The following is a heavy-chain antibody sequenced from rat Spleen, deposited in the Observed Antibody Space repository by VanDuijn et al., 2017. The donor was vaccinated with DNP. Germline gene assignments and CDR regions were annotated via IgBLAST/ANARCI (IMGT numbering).Heavy chain of an antibody. D-gene: IGHD1-8*01. CDR3: TTDNYSAPFDY. CDR2: ITASSGTT. V-gene: IGHV5-27*01. Sequence: EVQLVESGGGLVQPGRSLKLSCAASGFSFSDYYMAWVRQAPKKGLEWVATITASSGTTYYLDSVKGRFTISTDNAKNTLYLQMYSLRSEDTATYYCTTDNYSAPFDYWGQGVMVTVSS. J-gene: IGHJ2*01. CDR1: GFSFSDYY.